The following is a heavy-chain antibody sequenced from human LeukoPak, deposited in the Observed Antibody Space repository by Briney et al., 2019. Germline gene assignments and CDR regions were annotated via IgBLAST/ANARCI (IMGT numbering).Heavy chain of an antibody. CDR2: IYYSGST. J-gene: IGHJ4*02. CDR1: GGSISSYY. V-gene: IGHV4-59*01. CDR3: ARFQYSSRWYYIDYFDY. D-gene: IGHD6-19*01. Sequence: PSETLSLTCTVSGGSISSYYWSWIRQPPGKGLEWIGYIYYSGSTNYNPSLKSRVTISVDTSKNQFSLKLSSVTAADTAVYYCARFQYSSRWYYIDYFDYWGQGTQVTVSS.